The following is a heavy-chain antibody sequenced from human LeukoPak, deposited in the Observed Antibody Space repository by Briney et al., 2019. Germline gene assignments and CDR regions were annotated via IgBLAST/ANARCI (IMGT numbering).Heavy chain of an antibody. V-gene: IGHV7-4-1*02. CDR2: INTNTGKP. CDR1: GYTFSNYV. D-gene: IGHD4-17*01. Sequence: VSVKVSCKASGYTFSNYVMNWVRQAPGQGLEWMGWINTNTGKPTYVQGFTGRFVFSLDTSVSTAYLQISSLKAEDTAVYYCATNGDPRYFDYWGQGTLVTVSS. CDR3: ATNGDPRYFDY. J-gene: IGHJ4*02.